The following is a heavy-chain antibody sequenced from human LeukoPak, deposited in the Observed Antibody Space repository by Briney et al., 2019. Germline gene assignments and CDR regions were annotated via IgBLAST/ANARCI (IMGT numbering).Heavy chain of an antibody. D-gene: IGHD4-11*01. Sequence: GGSLRLSCAASGFTFSSYWMHWVRQAPGKGLEWVSSISSSSSYIYYADSVKGRFTISRDNAKNSLYLQMNSLRAEDTAVYYCARSTVTTGLAFDYWGQGTLVTVSS. CDR1: GFTFSSYW. CDR3: ARSTVTTGLAFDY. CDR2: ISSSSSYI. V-gene: IGHV3-21*01. J-gene: IGHJ4*02.